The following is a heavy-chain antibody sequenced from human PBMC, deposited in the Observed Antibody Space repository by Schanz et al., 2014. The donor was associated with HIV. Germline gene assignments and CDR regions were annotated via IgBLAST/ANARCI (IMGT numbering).Heavy chain of an antibody. V-gene: IGHV3-30*18. J-gene: IGHJ4*02. CDR3: AKGWRGYSISSWVDY. CDR2: ISHDGSKK. CDR1: GFTFSSYG. D-gene: IGHD6-6*01. Sequence: VQLLESGGGVVQPGRSLRLSCAASGFTFSSYGMYWVRQAPGKGLEWVAVISHDGSKKYYADSVRGRITISRDNSKNTLYLQMNSLRADDTAVYYCAKGWRGYSISSWVDYWGQGSLVTVSS.